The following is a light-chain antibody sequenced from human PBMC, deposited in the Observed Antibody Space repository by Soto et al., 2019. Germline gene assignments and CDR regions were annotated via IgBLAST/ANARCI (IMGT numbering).Light chain of an antibody. CDR2: EVS. CDR3: TSYTSSSTDADVV. V-gene: IGLV2-14*01. J-gene: IGLJ2*01. CDR1: SSDVGYYNY. Sequence: QSALTQPASVSGSPGQSITISCTGTSSDVGYYNYVSWYQQHPGKAPKLMIYEVSNRPSGVSNRFSGSKSGNTASLTISGLQAEDEADYYCTSYTSSSTDADVVFGGGTKVTVL.